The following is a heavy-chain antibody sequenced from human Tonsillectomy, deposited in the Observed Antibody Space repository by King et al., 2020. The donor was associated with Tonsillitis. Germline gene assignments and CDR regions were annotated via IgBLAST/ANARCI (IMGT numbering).Heavy chain of an antibody. Sequence: DVQLVESGGGLVQPGGSLRLSCAASGFTVSANYMSWVRQAPGKGLEWGSIIYSGGRTDYADSVKGRFTISRQNSKNTVYLQMNRLRAEDTAVYYCARARMQLWSYHFDYWGQGTLVTVSS. CDR2: IYSGGRT. D-gene: IGHD5-18*01. CDR1: GFTVSANY. J-gene: IGHJ4*02. V-gene: IGHV3-53*04. CDR3: ARARMQLWSYHFDY.